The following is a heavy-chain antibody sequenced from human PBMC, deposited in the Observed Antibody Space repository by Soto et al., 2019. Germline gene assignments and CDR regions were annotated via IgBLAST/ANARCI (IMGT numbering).Heavy chain of an antibody. CDR2: ISSNDKTI. CDR1: GFTFSLYE. CDR3: ARSPLSLGN. V-gene: IGHV3-48*03. Sequence: XGSLRLSCSASGFTFSLYEMSWVRQAPGKGLDWVSYISSNDKTIYYADSVKGRFTISRDNAKNSLYLHMNRLRAEDTAVYYCARSPLSLGNWGQGTLVTVSS. D-gene: IGHD1-26*01. J-gene: IGHJ4*02.